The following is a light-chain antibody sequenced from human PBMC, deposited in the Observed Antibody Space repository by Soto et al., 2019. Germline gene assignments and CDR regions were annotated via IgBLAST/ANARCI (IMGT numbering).Light chain of an antibody. Sequence: IQMTQSPGPLSLSLGDTVTLTCRSSSKWLAWYQKRPGKAPKLLISAVSTLGRGVPPRFSGSTSGAASTLTIPGPQPYALGTYYCHRSTPFTFGQGTKVDIK. CDR2: AVS. J-gene: IGKJ2*01. CDR3: HRSTPFT. CDR1: SSSKW. V-gene: IGKV1-5*01.